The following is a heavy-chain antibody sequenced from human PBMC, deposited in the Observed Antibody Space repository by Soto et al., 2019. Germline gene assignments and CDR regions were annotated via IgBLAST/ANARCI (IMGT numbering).Heavy chain of an antibody. Sequence: GESLKISCKGSGYSFTSYWIGWVRQMPGKGLEWMGIIYPGDSDTRYSPSFQGQGTISADKSISTAYLQWSSLKASDTAMYYCARHPPPTVPTGLCAFDIWGQGTMVTVSS. CDR2: IYPGDSDT. CDR3: ARHPPPTVPTGLCAFDI. CDR1: GYSFTSYW. J-gene: IGHJ3*02. D-gene: IGHD4-4*01. V-gene: IGHV5-51*01.